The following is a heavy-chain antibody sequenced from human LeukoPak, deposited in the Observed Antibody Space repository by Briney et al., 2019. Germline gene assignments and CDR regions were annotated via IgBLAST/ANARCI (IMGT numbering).Heavy chain of an antibody. J-gene: IGHJ4*02. V-gene: IGHV1-2*02. CDR1: GYTFTGYY. CDR2: INPKSGGA. D-gene: IGHD1-26*01. Sequence: ASVKVSCKASGYTFTGYYIHWVRQAPGQGLEWMGWINPKSGGANYAQKFQGRVTMTRETSISTVHMELSRLRSDDTAVYFCAREKMVGAPKLLDYWGQGTLVTVSS. CDR3: AREKMVGAPKLLDY.